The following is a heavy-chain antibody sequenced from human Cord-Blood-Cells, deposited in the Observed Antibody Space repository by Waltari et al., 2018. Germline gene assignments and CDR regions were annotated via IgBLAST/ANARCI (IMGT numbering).Heavy chain of an antibody. V-gene: IGHV3-30-3*01. D-gene: IGHD6-6*01. CDR1: GFTFSSYA. J-gene: IGHJ4*02. CDR3: ASPSYYFDY. CDR2: ISYDGSNK. Sequence: QVQLVESGGGVVQPGRSLRLSCAASGFTFSSYAMHWVRQAPGKGLEWVAVISYDGSNKYYAASVKGRFTISRDNSKNTLYLQMNSLRAEDTAVYYCASPSYYFDYWGQGTLVTVSS.